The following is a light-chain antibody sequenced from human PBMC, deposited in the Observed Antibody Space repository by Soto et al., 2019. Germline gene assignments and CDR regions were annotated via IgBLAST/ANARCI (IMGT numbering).Light chain of an antibody. CDR3: QHYNSYSEA. V-gene: IGKV1-39*01. J-gene: IGKJ1*01. CDR2: AAS. Sequence: DIQMTQSPSSLSASVGDRVTITCRASQSISSYLNWYQHKAGKAPKVLIYAASSLQRGVPSRFSGSGSGTEFTLTISSLQPDDFATYYCQHYNSYSEAFGQGTKVDIK. CDR1: QSISSY.